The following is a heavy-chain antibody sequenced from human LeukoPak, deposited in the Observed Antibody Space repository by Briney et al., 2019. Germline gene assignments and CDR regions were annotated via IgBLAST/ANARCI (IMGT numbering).Heavy chain of an antibody. CDR2: ISGSGGTT. V-gene: IGHV3-23*01. Sequence: GGSLRLSCAASGFTLRNYAMSWVRRAPGKGLEWVSAISGSGGTTYYADSVKGRFTISRDNSKKTLFLQMNSLRAEDTAVYYCAKDLSWSGSTFDYWGQGTLVTVSS. J-gene: IGHJ4*02. D-gene: IGHD3-10*01. CDR1: GFTLRNYA. CDR3: AKDLSWSGSTFDY.